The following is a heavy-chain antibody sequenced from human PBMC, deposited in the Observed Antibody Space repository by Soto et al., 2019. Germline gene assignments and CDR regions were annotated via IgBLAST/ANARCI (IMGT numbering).Heavy chain of an antibody. J-gene: IGHJ4*02. Sequence: TLCLTCTVSGGSINRGGYYWTWIRQHPGKGLEWIGSVYYSGSTNYNPSLKSRVTISVDTSKNQFSLKLSSVSAADTAVYYWARGAGGHFYFDYCGQGTMVTVSS. CDR1: GGSINRGGYY. V-gene: IGHV4-31*03. D-gene: IGHD2-21*02. CDR3: ARGAGGHFYFDY. CDR2: VYYSGST.